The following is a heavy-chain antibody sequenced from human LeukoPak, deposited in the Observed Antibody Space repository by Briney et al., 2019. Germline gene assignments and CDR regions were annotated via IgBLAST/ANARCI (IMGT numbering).Heavy chain of an antibody. D-gene: IGHD5-12*01. J-gene: IGHJ4*02. V-gene: IGHV4-30-4*01. CDR1: GGSISSDDYY. CDR3: ARGGVGGYDYFDS. CDR2: ITYSGNT. Sequence: SETLSLTCTVSGGSISSDDYYWRWIRQPPGKGLEWIDHITYSGNTYYSPSLRSRITMSVATSKNQFSLKLNSLTAAETAMYFCARGGVGGYDYFDSWGQGTLVAVSS.